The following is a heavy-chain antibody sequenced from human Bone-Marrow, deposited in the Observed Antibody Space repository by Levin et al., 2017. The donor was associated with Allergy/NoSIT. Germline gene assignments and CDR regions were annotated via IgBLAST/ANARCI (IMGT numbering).Heavy chain of an antibody. Sequence: GGSLRLSCKASGYKFIGNYIXXVXXXXXQGLEWMGQVNPDSGYATYSHRFQDRVTLTRDSSRDTAYMEMTGVTSDDTAIYYCTVTGTTFDYWCQGTPVIVSS. J-gene: IGHJ4*02. CDR3: TVTGTTFDY. D-gene: IGHD1-20*01. CDR2: VNPDSGYA. V-gene: IGHV1-2*06. CDR1: GYKFIGNY.